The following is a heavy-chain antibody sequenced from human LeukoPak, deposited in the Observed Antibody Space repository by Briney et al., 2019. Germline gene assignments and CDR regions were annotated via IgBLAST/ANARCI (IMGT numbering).Heavy chain of an antibody. D-gene: IGHD3-10*01. CDR1: GDSISGNSNY. CDR2: ISYSGST. Sequence: SETLSLTCTVSGDSISGNSNYWAWIRQPPGKGLEWIGTISYSGSTYSNPSLMSRVTISADTSKNQFSLKLSSVTAADTAVYYCARRRWPGDDSVGYCWGQGTLVTVSS. V-gene: IGHV4-39*01. J-gene: IGHJ4*02. CDR3: ARRRWPGDDSVGYC.